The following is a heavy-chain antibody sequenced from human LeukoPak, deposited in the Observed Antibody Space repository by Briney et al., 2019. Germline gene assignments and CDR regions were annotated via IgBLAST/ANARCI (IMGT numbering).Heavy chain of an antibody. CDR3: ARDRMEGYSSSWTRAYYYMDV. CDR1: GGSISSYY. CDR2: IYYSGST. J-gene: IGHJ6*03. V-gene: IGHV4-59*01. Sequence: SETLSPTCTVSGGSISSYYWSWIRQPPGKGLEWIGYIYYSGSTNYNPSLKSRVTISVDTSKNQFSLKLSSVTAADTAVYYCARDRMEGYSSSWTRAYYYMDVWGKGTTVTVSS. D-gene: IGHD6-13*01.